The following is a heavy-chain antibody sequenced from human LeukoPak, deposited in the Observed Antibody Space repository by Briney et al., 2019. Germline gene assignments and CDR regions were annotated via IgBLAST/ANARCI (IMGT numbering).Heavy chain of an antibody. Sequence: ASVKVSCKASGYTFTGYYLHWVRQAPGQGLEWLGWINPANGYAKYSQELQGRVTITRDTSASAAYLDLSSLRSEDTAVYYCAIRDGYRDYWGQGTLVTVSS. J-gene: IGHJ4*02. D-gene: IGHD5-24*01. CDR3: AIRDGYRDY. V-gene: IGHV1-3*03. CDR2: INPANGYA. CDR1: GYTFTGYY.